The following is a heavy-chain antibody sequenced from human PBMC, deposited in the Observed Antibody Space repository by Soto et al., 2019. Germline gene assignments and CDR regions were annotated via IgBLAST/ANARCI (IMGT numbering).Heavy chain of an antibody. D-gene: IGHD3-3*01. J-gene: IGHJ4*02. Sequence: KPXETLSLTCIVSGCSISIYYWSWIRQPPGKGLEWIGYIYYSGSTNYNPSLKSRVTISVDTSKNHFSLKLSSVTAADTAVYYCARARSWSGPGFDYWGQGTLVTVSS. CDR3: ARARSWSGPGFDY. V-gene: IGHV4-59*01. CDR2: IYYSGST. CDR1: GCSISIYY.